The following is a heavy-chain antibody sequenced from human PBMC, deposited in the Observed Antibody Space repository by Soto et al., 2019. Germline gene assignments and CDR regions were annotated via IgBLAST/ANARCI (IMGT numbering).Heavy chain of an antibody. CDR2: ISGSGGST. CDR1: GFTFSSYA. D-gene: IGHD6-6*01. CDR3: AKDKVAARPRYYFDY. J-gene: IGHJ4*02. Sequence: GGSLRLSCAASGFTFSSYAMSWVRQAPGKGLEWVSAISGSGGSTYYADSVKGRFTISRDNSKNTLYLQMNSLRAGDTAVYYCAKDKVAARPRYYFDYWGQGTLVTVSS. V-gene: IGHV3-23*01.